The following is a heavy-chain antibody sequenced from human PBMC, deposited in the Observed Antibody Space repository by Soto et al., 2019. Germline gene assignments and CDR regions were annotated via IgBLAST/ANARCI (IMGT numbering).Heavy chain of an antibody. CDR1: GGTFSSYA. Sequence: QVQLVQSGAEVKKPGSSVKVSCKASGGTFSSYAISWVRQAPGQGLEWMGGIIPIFGTAHYAQKFQGRVTITADESTSTAYMELSSLRSEDTAVYYCARGTRDDSSGYLLYYFDYWGQGTLVTVSS. CDR3: ARGTRDDSSGYLLYYFDY. CDR2: IIPIFGTA. V-gene: IGHV1-69*01. J-gene: IGHJ4*02. D-gene: IGHD3-22*01.